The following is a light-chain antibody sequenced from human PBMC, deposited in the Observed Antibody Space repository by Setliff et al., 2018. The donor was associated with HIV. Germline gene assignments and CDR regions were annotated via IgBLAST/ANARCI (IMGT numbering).Light chain of an antibody. CDR3: CSFGGTYRV. CDR1: TSDVGDFTS. V-gene: IGLV2-11*01. Sequence: QSALTQPRSVSGSPGQSVTISCNGSTSDVGDFTSVSWYQQHPGTAPKLLIYEVTERPSGVPYRFSGSMSGNTASLTISALQPEDEADYYCCSFGGTYRVFGTGTKVTV. CDR2: EVT. J-gene: IGLJ1*01.